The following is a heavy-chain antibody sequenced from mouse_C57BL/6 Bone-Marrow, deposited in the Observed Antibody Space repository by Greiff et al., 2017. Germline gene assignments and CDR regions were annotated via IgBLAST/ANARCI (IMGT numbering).Heavy chain of an antibody. CDR1: GFTFSSYA. Sequence: DVKLVESGGGLVKPGGSLKLSCAASGFTFSSYAMSWVRQTPDKRLEWVATISSGGSYTYYPDSVKGRFTISRDNAKNTLYLQMSSLKSEDTAMYYCARQLRAYWGQGTLVTVSA. CDR2: ISSGGSYT. J-gene: IGHJ3*01. V-gene: IGHV5-6*03. D-gene: IGHD3-2*02. CDR3: ARQLRAY.